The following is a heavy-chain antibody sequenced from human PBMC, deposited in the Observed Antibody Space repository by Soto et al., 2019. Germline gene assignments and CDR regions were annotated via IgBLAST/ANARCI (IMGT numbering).Heavy chain of an antibody. Sequence: QLVQSGAEVKKPGASVRVSCKTSGPTFIAYYIHWVRQAPGQGLEWMGWIDPKSGGTTNEQNFLGRVTMTRDTSINTAYMDLNRLTSEAAAVYYCARVSVDVPEWGQGTLITVSS. CDR1: GPTFIAYY. D-gene: IGHD5-12*01. J-gene: IGHJ4*02. V-gene: IGHV1-2*02. CDR3: ARVSVDVPE. CDR2: IDPKSGGT.